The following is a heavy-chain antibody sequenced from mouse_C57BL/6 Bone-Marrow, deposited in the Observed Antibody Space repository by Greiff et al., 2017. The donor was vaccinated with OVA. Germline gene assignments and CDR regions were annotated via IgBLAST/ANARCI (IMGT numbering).Heavy chain of an antibody. CDR3: ARGGDLLWFAD. Sequence: VQLQQSGPELVKPGASVKIPCKASGYTFTDYNMDWVKQSHGKSLEWIGDINPNNGGTIYNQKFKGKATLTVEKSSSTAYMELRSLTSEDTAVYYCARGGDLLWFADWGQGTLVTVSA. D-gene: IGHD2-1*01. V-gene: IGHV1-18*01. CDR1: GYTFTDYN. J-gene: IGHJ3*01. CDR2: INPNNGGT.